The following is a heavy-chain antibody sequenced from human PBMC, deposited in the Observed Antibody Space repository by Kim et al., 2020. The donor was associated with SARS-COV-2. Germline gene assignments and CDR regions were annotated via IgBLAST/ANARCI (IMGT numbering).Heavy chain of an antibody. CDR1: GYTFTGYY. V-gene: IGHV1-2*02. J-gene: IGHJ6*02. CDR3: ARSITMVRGVITYYYYFYGMDV. CDR2: INPNSGGT. Sequence: ASVKVSCKASGYTFTGYYIHWVRQAPGQGLEWMGWINPNSGGTNYAQKFQGRVTMTRDTSISTAYMELSRLRSDDTAVYYCARSITMVRGVITYYYYFYGMDVWGQGTTVTVSS. D-gene: IGHD3-10*01.